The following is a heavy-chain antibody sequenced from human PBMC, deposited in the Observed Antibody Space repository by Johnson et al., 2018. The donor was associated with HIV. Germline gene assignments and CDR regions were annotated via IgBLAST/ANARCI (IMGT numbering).Heavy chain of an antibody. D-gene: IGHD1-26*01. CDR3: AKRMGGEAFDI. V-gene: IGHV3-23*04. CDR1: GLTFSNYA. Sequence: MLLVESGGGLVQPGGSLRLSCAASGLTFSNYAMSWVRQGPGKGLEWVSAIGASGGRTYYADSVKGRFTISRDNSKNTLYLQMNSLRAEDTAVYYCAKRMGGEAFDIWGQGTMVTVSS. J-gene: IGHJ3*02. CDR2: IGASGGRT.